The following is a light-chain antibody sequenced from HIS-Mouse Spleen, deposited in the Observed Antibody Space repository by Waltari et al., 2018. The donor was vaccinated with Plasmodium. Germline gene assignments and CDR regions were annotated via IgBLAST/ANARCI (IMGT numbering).Light chain of an antibody. CDR1: ISDVGRYNL. J-gene: IGLJ1*01. CDR2: EGS. V-gene: IGLV2-23*01. Sequence: QSALTPPASVAGSPGQSITTSCTGTISDVGRYNLESRYQQHPGKAPNLMIYEGSKRPSGVSNRFSGSKSGNTASLTISGLQAEDEADYYCCSYAGSSTYYVFGTGTKVTVL. CDR3: CSYAGSSTYYV.